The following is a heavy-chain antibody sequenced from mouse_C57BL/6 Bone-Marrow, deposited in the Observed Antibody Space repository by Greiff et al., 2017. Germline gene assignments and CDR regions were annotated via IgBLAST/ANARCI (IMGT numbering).Heavy chain of an antibody. CDR1: GFNIKNTY. J-gene: IGHJ1*03. V-gene: IGHV14-3*01. D-gene: IGHD1-1*01. CDR3: ASLTGYYGRDWYFDV. CDR2: IDPANGNT. Sequence: VQLQQSVAELVRPGASVKLSCTASGFNIKNTYMHWVKQRPEQGLEWIGRIDPANGNTKYAPKFQGKATITADTSSNTAYLQLSSLTSEDTAIYYWASLTGYYGRDWYFDVWGTGTTVTVSS.